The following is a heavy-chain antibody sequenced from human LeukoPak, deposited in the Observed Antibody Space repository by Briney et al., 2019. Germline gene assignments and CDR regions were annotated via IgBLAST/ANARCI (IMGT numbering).Heavy chain of an antibody. D-gene: IGHD3-10*01. Sequence: GGSLRLSCAASGFTFYEYSMSWVRQAPGKGLEWVSGINWNGGSTGYADSVKGRFTISRDNAKNSLYLQMNSLRAEDTALYYCARAPTTMVRGVLYYYYGMDVWGQGTTVTVSS. CDR2: INWNGGST. J-gene: IGHJ6*02. CDR1: GFTFYEYS. V-gene: IGHV3-20*04. CDR3: ARAPTTMVRGVLYYYYGMDV.